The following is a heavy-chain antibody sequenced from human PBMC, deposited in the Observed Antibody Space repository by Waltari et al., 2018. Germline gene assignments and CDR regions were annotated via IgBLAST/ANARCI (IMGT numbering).Heavy chain of an antibody. CDR2: IYTSGST. J-gene: IGHJ6*03. Sequence: QVQLQESGPGLVKPSETLSLTCTVSGGSISSYYWSWIRQPAGKGLEWIGRIYTSGSTNYNPSLKSRVTMSVDTSKNQFSLKLSSVTAADTAVYYCARETKGYCSSTSCYSYYYYYYMDVWGKGTTVTISS. CDR1: GGSISSYY. D-gene: IGHD2-2*02. V-gene: IGHV4-4*07. CDR3: ARETKGYCSSTSCYSYYYYYYMDV.